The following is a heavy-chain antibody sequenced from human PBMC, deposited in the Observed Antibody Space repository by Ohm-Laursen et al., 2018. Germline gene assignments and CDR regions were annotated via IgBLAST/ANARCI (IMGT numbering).Heavy chain of an antibody. J-gene: IGHJ6*02. Sequence: GSSVKVSCKASGDTFSSYTINWVRQAPGQGLEWMGRIIPILNISNYEQKFQGRVTITADKSTGTAYMELSSLRSDDTAVYYCASAPYYHGSVTYNLGAMDVWGQGTTVTVSS. CDR1: GDTFSSYT. CDR2: IIPILNIS. CDR3: ASAPYYHGSVTYNLGAMDV. D-gene: IGHD3-10*01. V-gene: IGHV1-69*02.